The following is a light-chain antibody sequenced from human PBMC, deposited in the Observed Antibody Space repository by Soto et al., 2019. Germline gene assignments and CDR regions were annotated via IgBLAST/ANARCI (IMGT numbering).Light chain of an antibody. V-gene: IGKV3D-15*01. Sequence: EIVLTQSPDTLSLSPGERATLSCRASQSVSNNYLAWYHHTPGQAPRLLIYGASNRATGIPDRFSGSGSGTDFTLTISSLQSEDFAVYYCQQYNNWPPITFGGGTKV. CDR3: QQYNNWPPIT. J-gene: IGKJ4*01. CDR1: QSVSNN. CDR2: GAS.